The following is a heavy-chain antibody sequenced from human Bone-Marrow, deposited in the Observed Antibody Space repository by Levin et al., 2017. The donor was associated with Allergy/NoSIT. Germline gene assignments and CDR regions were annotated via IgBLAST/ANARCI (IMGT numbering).Heavy chain of an antibody. J-gene: IGHJ4*02. CDR1: GYTFTSYD. D-gene: IGHD2-15*01. Sequence: PGESLKISCKASGYTFTSYDINWVRQATGQGLEWMGWMNPNSGNTGYAQKFQGRVTMTRNTSISTAYMELSSLRSEDTAVYYCARGTGYCSGGSCYFPFDYWGQGTLVTVSS. CDR3: ARGTGYCSGGSCYFPFDY. V-gene: IGHV1-8*01. CDR2: MNPNSGNT.